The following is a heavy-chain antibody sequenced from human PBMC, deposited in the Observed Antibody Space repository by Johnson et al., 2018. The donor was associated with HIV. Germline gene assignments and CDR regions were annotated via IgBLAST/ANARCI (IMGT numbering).Heavy chain of an antibody. V-gene: IGHV3-11*04. D-gene: IGHD4-17*01. CDR3: ARESTPWGADYVGYGFDI. J-gene: IGHJ3*02. CDR2: ISSSGSTI. Sequence: QVQVVESGGGVVQPGRSLRLSCAASGFTFTDYYMNWMRQAPGKGLEWVSHISSSGSTIYYADSVKGRFPISRDNAKKSLYLQMNSLRDEDTAVYYCARESTPWGADYVGYGFDIWGQGTMVTVSS. CDR1: GFTFTDYY.